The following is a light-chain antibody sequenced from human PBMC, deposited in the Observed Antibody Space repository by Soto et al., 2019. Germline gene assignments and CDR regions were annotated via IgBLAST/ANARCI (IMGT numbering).Light chain of an antibody. CDR3: QQYATSPLT. J-gene: IGKJ1*01. CDR2: GAS. Sequence: EILLTQSPGTLSLSPGERVTLSCRARQGVGNNYLAWYQQKPGQAPRLLVHGASNRATGIPDRFSGSGSETDFTLTISRLEPEDFAVYYCQQYATSPLTFGQGTKVEIK. CDR1: QGVGNNY. V-gene: IGKV3-20*01.